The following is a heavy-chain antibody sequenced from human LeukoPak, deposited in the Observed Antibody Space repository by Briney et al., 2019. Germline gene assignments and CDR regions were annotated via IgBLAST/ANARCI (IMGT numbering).Heavy chain of an antibody. CDR2: INPNSGGT. CDR3: ATASPDYYDSSGYYFVN. D-gene: IGHD3-22*01. J-gene: IGHJ4*02. V-gene: IGHV1-2*06. CDR1: GYTFTGYY. Sequence: AASVKVSCKASGYTFTGYYMHWVRQAPGQGLEWMGRINPNSGGTNYAQKFQGRVTMTRDTSISTAYMELSSLRSEDTAVYYCATASPDYYDSSGYYFVNWGQGTLVTVSS.